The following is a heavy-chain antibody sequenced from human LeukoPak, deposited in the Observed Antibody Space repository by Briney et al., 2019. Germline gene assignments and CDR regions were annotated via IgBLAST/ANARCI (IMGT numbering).Heavy chain of an antibody. CDR3: AKDPRRILGSFEI. Sequence: GGSLRLSCAASGFTSNTYDMSWVRQAPGKGLEWVSGTSGSSGNTYYADSVKGRFTISRDTSKNTLYLQMSSLRAEDTAVYYCAKDPRRILGSFEIWGQGTMVTVS. D-gene: IGHD2/OR15-2a*01. V-gene: IGHV3-23*01. CDR2: TSGSSGNT. CDR1: GFTSNTYD. J-gene: IGHJ3*02.